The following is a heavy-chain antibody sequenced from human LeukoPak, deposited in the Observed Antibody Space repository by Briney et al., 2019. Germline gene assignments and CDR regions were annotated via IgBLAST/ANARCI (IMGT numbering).Heavy chain of an antibody. CDR1: AFIFTSLA. J-gene: IGHJ4*02. D-gene: IGHD6-19*01. V-gene: IGHV3-23*01. CDR2: IGGSGGGT. Sequence: GGSLRLSCAASAFIFTSLAMTWVRQAPGKGLEWVSTIGGSGGGTFYADSVKGRLTISRDNSKNTLYLQMNSLRVDDTAVYYCAKGSSSGWSKFDYWGQGTLVTVSS. CDR3: AKGSSSGWSKFDY.